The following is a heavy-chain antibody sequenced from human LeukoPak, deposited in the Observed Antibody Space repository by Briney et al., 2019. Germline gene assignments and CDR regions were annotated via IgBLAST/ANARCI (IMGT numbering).Heavy chain of an antibody. Sequence: SETLSLTCTVSGGSISSSGYYWGWIRQPPGKGLEWIGSIYYSGSTYYNPSLKSRVTISVDTSKNQFSLKLSSVTAADTAVYYCASLSILTGYFLDYWGQGTLVTVSS. CDR1: GGSISSSGYY. V-gene: IGHV4-39*07. CDR3: ASLSILTGYFLDY. D-gene: IGHD3-9*01. J-gene: IGHJ4*02. CDR2: IYYSGST.